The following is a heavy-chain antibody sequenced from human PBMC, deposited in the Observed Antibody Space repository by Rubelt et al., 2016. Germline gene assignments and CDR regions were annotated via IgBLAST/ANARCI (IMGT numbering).Heavy chain of an antibody. D-gene: IGHD3-10*01. CDR2: INHSGST. CDR3: ARGYGSGSYWNY. V-gene: IGHV4-34*01. Sequence: QVQLQQWGAGLLKPSETLSLTCAVYGGSFSGYYWSWIRQPPGKGLEWIGEINHSGSTNYNPSLKSRVTISVDTSKNHFSLKLVLLTAADSAVYYCARGYGSGSYWNYWGQGTLVSVSS. CDR1: GGSFSGYY. J-gene: IGHJ4*02.